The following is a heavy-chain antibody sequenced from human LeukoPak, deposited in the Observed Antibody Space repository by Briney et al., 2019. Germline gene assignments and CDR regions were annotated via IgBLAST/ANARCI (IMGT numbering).Heavy chain of an antibody. D-gene: IGHD5-12*01. V-gene: IGHV4-61*02. CDR2: IYTSGST. CDR3: ARHSGGYSGYDYIY. Sequence: PSETLSLTCTVSGGSISSGSYYWSWIRQPAGKGLEWIGRIYTSGSTNYNPSLKSRVTISVDTSKNRFSLKLRSVTAADTAVYYCARHSGGYSGYDYIYWGQGTLVTVSS. CDR1: GGSISSGSYY. J-gene: IGHJ4*02.